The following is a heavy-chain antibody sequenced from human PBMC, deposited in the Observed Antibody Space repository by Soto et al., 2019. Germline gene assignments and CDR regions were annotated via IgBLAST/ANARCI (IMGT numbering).Heavy chain of an antibody. Sequence: EVQLLESGGGLVQPGGSLRLSCAASGFTFTSYALSWVRQAPGKGLEWVSGSSGSGGSTYYADSVKGRFTISGDKSKNTLYLQMNSVRGEDTAVYYCAKGVGYSDPGYDYWGQGTLVTVSS. J-gene: IGHJ4*02. CDR2: SSGSGGST. CDR3: AKGVGYSDPGYDY. CDR1: GFTFTSYA. V-gene: IGHV3-23*01. D-gene: IGHD5-12*01.